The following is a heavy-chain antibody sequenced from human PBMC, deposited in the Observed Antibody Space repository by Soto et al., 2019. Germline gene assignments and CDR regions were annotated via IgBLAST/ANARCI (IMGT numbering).Heavy chain of an antibody. V-gene: IGHV4-59*01. CDR3: ARVSAGIDY. CDR1: GGSITNYY. Sequence: PSETLSLTCTVSGGSITNYYWSWIRQPPGKGLEWIGYIYYSGNTNYSPSLKSRITISVDTSKNQFSLNLNSVTAADTAVYYCARVSAGIDYWGQGTLVTVSS. CDR2: IYYSGNT. D-gene: IGHD3-10*01. J-gene: IGHJ4*02.